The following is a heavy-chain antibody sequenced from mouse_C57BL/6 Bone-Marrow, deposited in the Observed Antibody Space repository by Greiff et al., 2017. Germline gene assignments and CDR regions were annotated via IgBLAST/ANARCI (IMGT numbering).Heavy chain of an antibody. Sequence: EVMLVESGGGLVQPGGSLKLSCAASGFTFSDYYMYWVRQTPEKRLEWVAYISNGGGSTYYPDTVKGRFTFSRDNAKNTLYLQMSRLKSEDTAMYYCARQGQYPWFAYWGQGTLVTVSA. CDR1: GFTFSDYY. D-gene: IGHD2-10*02. V-gene: IGHV5-12*01. J-gene: IGHJ3*01. CDR3: ARQGQYPWFAY. CDR2: ISNGGGST.